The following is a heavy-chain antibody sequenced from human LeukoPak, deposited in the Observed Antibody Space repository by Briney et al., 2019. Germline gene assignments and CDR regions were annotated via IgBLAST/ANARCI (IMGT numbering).Heavy chain of an antibody. Sequence: ASVKVSCKASGYTFTSYGISWVRPAPGQGLEWMGWISAYNGNTNYAQKLQGRVTMTTDTSTSTAYMELRSLRSDDTAVYYCARDLRITMVRGVTLFDYWGQGTLVTVSS. V-gene: IGHV1-18*01. J-gene: IGHJ4*02. CDR1: GYTFTSYG. D-gene: IGHD3-10*01. CDR3: ARDLRITMVRGVTLFDY. CDR2: ISAYNGNT.